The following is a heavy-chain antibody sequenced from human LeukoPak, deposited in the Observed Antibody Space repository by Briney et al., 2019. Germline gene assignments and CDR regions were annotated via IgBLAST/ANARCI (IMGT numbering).Heavy chain of an antibody. CDR1: GFTFSSYS. CDR3: ARDHHDSRGYYFVDY. V-gene: IGHV3-21*01. D-gene: IGHD3-22*01. Sequence: PGGSLRLSCAASGFTFSSYSMNWVRQAPGKGLEWVSSISSSSSYIYYADSVKGRFTISRDNAKNSLYLQMNSLRAEDTAVYYCARDHHDSRGYYFVDYWGQGTLVTVSS. CDR2: ISSSSSYI. J-gene: IGHJ4*02.